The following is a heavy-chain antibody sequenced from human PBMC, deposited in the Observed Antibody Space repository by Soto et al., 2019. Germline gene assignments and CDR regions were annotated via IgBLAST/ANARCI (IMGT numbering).Heavy chain of an antibody. D-gene: IGHD1-7*01. Sequence: SQTLSLTCTVSGGSISSYYWSWIRQPPGKGLEWIGYIYYSGSTNYNPSLKSRVTISVDTSKNQFSLKLSSVTAADTAVYYCARENNWNYNWFDPWGQGTLVTGSS. V-gene: IGHV4-59*01. J-gene: IGHJ5*02. CDR3: ARENNWNYNWFDP. CDR1: GGSISSYY. CDR2: IYYSGST.